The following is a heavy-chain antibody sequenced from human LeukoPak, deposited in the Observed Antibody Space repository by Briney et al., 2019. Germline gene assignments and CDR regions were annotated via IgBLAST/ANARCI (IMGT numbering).Heavy chain of an antibody. V-gene: IGHV3-48*04. CDR1: GFTFSSYS. J-gene: IGHJ6*02. CDR2: FSSSSSTI. D-gene: IGHD3-10*01. Sequence: GGSLRLSCAASGFTFSSYSMNWVRQAPGKGLEWVSYFSSSSSTIYYADSVKGRFTISRENAKNSLYLQKSSLRAEDTAVYYCAREDFGESYYYGMDVWGQGTTVTVSS. CDR3: AREDFGESYYYGMDV.